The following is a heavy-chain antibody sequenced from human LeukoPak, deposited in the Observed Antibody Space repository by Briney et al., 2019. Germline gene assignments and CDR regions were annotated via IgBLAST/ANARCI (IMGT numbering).Heavy chain of an antibody. J-gene: IGHJ4*02. CDR2: VYPGDADT. V-gene: IGHV5-51*01. CDR1: GYSFTTYW. D-gene: IGHD2-8*01. CDR3: ARPGVNFDH. Sequence: GESLKISCKGSGYSFTTYWIAWVRQMPGRGLEWMGIVYPGDADTRYNPSFEGQVTVSADKAISTAYLQWSSLKASDTAMYYCARPGVNFDHWGQGTLATVSS.